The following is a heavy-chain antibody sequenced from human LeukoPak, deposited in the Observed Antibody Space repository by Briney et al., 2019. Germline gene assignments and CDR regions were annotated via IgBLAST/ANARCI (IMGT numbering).Heavy chain of an antibody. CDR2: ISYDGSNK. J-gene: IGHJ1*01. D-gene: IGHD6-19*01. V-gene: IGHV3-30-3*01. CDR3: ARDSLLYSSGYYFQH. CDR1: GFTFSSYA. Sequence: GGSLRLSCAASGFTFSSYAMHWVRQAPGKGLEWVAVISYDGSNKYYADSVKGRFTISRDNSKNTLYLQMNSLRAEDTAVYYCARDSLLYSSGYYFQHWGQGTLVTVSS.